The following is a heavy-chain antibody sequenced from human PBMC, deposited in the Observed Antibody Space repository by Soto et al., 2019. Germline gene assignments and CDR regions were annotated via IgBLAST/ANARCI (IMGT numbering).Heavy chain of an antibody. CDR2: TYYSGST. CDR1: GGSISSFY. V-gene: IGHV4-59*08. CDR3: ARSCSGASCQIDY. D-gene: IGHD2-15*01. J-gene: IGHJ4*02. Sequence: QVQLQESGPGLVKPSETLSLTCTVSGGSISSFYWSWIRQPPGKGLEWIGYTYYSGSTNYNPALKCRVTISVDTSKNQFSLKLSSVTAADTAVYYCARSCSGASCQIDYWGQGTLVTVSS.